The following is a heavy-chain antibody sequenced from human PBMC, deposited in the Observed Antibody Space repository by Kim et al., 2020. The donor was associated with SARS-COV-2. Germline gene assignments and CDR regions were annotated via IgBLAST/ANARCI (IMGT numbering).Heavy chain of an antibody. J-gene: IGHJ4*02. V-gene: IGHV4-34*01. CDR3: ARTIAVAGTDY. CDR1: GGSFSGYY. D-gene: IGHD6-19*01. Sequence: SETLSLTCAVYGGSFSGYYWSWIRQPPGKGLEWIGEINHSGSTNYNPSLKSRVTISVDTSKNQFSLKLSSVTAADTAVYYCARTIAVAGTDYWGQGTLVTVSS. CDR2: INHSGST.